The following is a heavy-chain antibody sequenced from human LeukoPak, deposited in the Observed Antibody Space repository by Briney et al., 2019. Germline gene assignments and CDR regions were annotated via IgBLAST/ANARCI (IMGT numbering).Heavy chain of an antibody. CDR2: IYTSGST. D-gene: IGHD5-18*01. Sequence: SETLSLTCTVSSGSISSYYSSWIRQPAGKGLEWIGRIYTSGSTNYNPSLKSRVTISIDTSKNQFSLKLNSVTAADTAVYYCARDRGYSYAFDYWGQGTLVTVSS. V-gene: IGHV4-4*07. J-gene: IGHJ4*02. CDR3: ARDRGYSYAFDY. CDR1: SGSISSYY.